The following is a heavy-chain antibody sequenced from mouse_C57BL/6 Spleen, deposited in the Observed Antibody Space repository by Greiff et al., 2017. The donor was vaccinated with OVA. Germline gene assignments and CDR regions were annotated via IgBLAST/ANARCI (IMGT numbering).Heavy chain of an antibody. CDR1: GYTFTSYW. Sequence: QVHVKQPGAELVKPGASVKLSCKASGYTFTSYWMHWVKQRPGRGLEWIGRIDPNSGGTKYNEKFKSKATLTVDKPSSTAYMQLSSLTSEDSAVYYCARYRDGNYWYFDVWGTGTTVTVSS. CDR3: ARYRDGNYWYFDV. D-gene: IGHD2-1*01. V-gene: IGHV1-72*01. J-gene: IGHJ1*03. CDR2: IDPNSGGT.